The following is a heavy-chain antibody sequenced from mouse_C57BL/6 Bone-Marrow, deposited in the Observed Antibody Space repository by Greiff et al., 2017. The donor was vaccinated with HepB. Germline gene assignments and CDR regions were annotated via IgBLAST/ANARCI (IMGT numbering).Heavy chain of an antibody. J-gene: IGHJ1*03. CDR2: INPSTGGT. Sequence: VQLQQPGAELVKPGASVKISCKASGYSFTGYYMNWVKQSPEKSLEWIGEINPSTGGTTYNQKFKAKATLTVDKSSSTAYMQLKSLTSEDSAVYYCARPLSLLRYPYWYFDVWGTGTTVTVSS. V-gene: IGHV1-42*01. CDR1: GYSFTGYY. D-gene: IGHD1-1*01. CDR3: ARPLSLLRYPYWYFDV.